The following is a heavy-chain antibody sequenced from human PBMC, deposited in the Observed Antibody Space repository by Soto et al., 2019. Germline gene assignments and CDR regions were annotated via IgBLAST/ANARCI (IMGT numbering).Heavy chain of an antibody. J-gene: IGHJ6*02. V-gene: IGHV1-69*12. CDR3: ATHWTGVPRYYYGMDV. CDR1: GGTFSSYA. D-gene: IGHD2-8*02. Sequence: QVQLVQSGAEVKKPASSVKVSCKASGGTFSSYAISWVRQAPGQGLEWMGGIIPIFGTADYAQKCQGRDTITADDSTSTAYMELSSLTSEDTAVYYCATHWTGVPRYYYGMDVWGQGTTVTVSS. CDR2: IIPIFGTA.